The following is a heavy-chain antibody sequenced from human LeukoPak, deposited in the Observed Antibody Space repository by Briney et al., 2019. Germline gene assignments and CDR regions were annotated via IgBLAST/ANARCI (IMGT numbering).Heavy chain of an antibody. CDR1: GFTFSSYA. D-gene: IGHD3-22*01. CDR2: ISGSGGST. Sequence: GGSLRLSCAASGFTFSSYAMSWVRQAPGKGLEWVSAISGSGGSTYYADSVKGRFTISRDNSKNTLYLQMNSLRAEDTAVYYCAKAHDYQYYYDSSGYSQNLYYFDYWGQGTLVTVSS. CDR3: AKAHDYQYYYDSSGYSQNLYYFDY. V-gene: IGHV3-23*01. J-gene: IGHJ4*02.